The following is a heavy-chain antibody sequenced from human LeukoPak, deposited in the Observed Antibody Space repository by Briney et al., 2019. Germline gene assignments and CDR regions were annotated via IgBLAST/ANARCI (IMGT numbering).Heavy chain of an antibody. J-gene: IGHJ3*02. CDR2: ISSSSSYI. D-gene: IGHD3-22*01. V-gene: IGHV3-21*01. CDR3: AREVVVIDDAFDI. Sequence: PGGSLRLSCAASGFTFSSYSMNWVRQAPGKGLEWVSSISSSSSYIYYADSVKGRFTISRDNAKNSLYLQMNSLRAEDTAVYYCAREVVVIDDAFDIWGQGTMVTVSS. CDR1: GFTFSSYS.